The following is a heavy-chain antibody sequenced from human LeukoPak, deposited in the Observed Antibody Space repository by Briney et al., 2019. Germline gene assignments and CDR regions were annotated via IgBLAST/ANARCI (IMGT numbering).Heavy chain of an antibody. D-gene: IGHD2-15*01. CDR2: VGSDEKT. Sequence: GGSLRLSCAASGFTLSRNAMSWVRQAPGRGLEWVSGVGSDEKTHYTDSVRGRFTIFRDNSKNTLYLQMNSLRVEDTALYYCAKDLSWWAAADYWGQGALVTVAS. V-gene: IGHV3-23*01. CDR3: AKDLSWWAAADY. J-gene: IGHJ4*02. CDR1: GFTLSRNA.